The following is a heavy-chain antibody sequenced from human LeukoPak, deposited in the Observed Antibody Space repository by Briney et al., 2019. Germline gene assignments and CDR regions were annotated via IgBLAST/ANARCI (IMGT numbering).Heavy chain of an antibody. CDR2: INYSGST. J-gene: IGHJ4*02. D-gene: IGHD3-9*01. V-gene: IGHV4-59*01. CDR3: ARGDILTGYSFDY. CDR1: GGSISSYY. Sequence: SETLSLTCTVSGGSISSYYWSWIRQPPGKGLEWIGYINYSGSTNYNPSLKSRVTISVDTSKSQFSLTLSSVTAADTAVYYCARGDILTGYSFDYWGQGTLVTVSS.